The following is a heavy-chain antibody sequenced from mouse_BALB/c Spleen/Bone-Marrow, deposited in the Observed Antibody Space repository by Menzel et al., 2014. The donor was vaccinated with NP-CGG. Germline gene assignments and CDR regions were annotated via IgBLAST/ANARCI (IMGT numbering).Heavy chain of an antibody. J-gene: IGHJ4*01. CDR1: GYTFTSYW. V-gene: IGHV1-69*02. Sequence: VKLQESGAELVKPGPPVKLSCKASGYTFTSYWMTWVKQRPGRGLEWIGRIDPSDSETHYNQEFKDKATLTVDKSSSTAYIQLSSLTSEDSAVYYCAGALGDGYYYAMDYWGQGTSVTVSS. D-gene: IGHD2-3*01. CDR2: IDPSDSET. CDR3: AGALGDGYYYAMDY.